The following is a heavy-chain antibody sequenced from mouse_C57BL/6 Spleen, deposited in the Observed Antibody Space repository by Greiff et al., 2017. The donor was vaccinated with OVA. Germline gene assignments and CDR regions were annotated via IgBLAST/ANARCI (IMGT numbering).Heavy chain of an antibody. Sequence: VQLQESGAELVRPGTSVKVSCKASGYAFTNYLIEWVKQRPGQGLEWIGVINPGSGGTNYNEKFKGKATLTADKSSSTAYMQLSSLTSEDSAVYFGARRGGYSVDYGGQGTTLTVSS. D-gene: IGHD2-14*01. CDR1: GYAFTNYL. CDR3: ARRGGYSVDY. V-gene: IGHV1-54*01. J-gene: IGHJ2*01. CDR2: INPGSGGT.